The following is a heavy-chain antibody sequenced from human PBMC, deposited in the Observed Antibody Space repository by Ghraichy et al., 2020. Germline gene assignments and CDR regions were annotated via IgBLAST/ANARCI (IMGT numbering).Heavy chain of an antibody. CDR2: IWYDGSNK. CDR1: GFTFSSYG. V-gene: IGHV3-33*01. J-gene: IGHJ6*02. CDR3: ARDKSESGTNYYYGMDV. D-gene: IGHD6-13*01. Sequence: GGSLRLSCAASGFTFSSYGMHWVRQAPGKGLEWVAVIWYDGSNKYYADSVKGRFTISRDNSKNTLYLQMNSLRAEDTAVYYCARDKSESGTNYYYGMDVWGQGTTVTVSS.